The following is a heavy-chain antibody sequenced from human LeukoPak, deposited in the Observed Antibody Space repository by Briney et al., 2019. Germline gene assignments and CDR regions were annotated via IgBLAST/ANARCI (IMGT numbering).Heavy chain of an antibody. CDR3: ARKKPGWFDP. J-gene: IGHJ5*02. CDR2: INHSGST. V-gene: IGHV4-34*01. Sequence: PSETLSLTCAVYGVSFSGYYWSWLRQPPGKGLEWIGEINHSGSTNYNPSLKSRVTISVGTSKNQFSLKLSSVTAADTAVYYCARKKPGWFDPWGQGTLVTVSS. CDR1: GVSFSGYY.